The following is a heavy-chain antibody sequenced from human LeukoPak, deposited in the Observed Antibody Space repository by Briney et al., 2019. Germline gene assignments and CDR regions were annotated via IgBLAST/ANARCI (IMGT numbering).Heavy chain of an antibody. Sequence: GGSLRLSCAASGFTFSSYWMSWVRQAPGKGLEWVANIKQDGSEKYYVDSVKGRFTISRDNAKNSLYLQMNSLRAEDTAVYYCARVGSSWYGYYYGMDVWGQGTTVTVSS. CDR3: ARVGSSWYGYYYGMDV. CDR1: GFTFSSYW. V-gene: IGHV3-7*01. CDR2: IKQDGSEK. D-gene: IGHD6-13*01. J-gene: IGHJ6*02.